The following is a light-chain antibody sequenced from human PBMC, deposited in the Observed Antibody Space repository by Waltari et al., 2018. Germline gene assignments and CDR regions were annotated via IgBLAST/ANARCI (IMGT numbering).Light chain of an antibody. V-gene: IGLV2-14*03. Sequence: QSALTQPASVSGSPGQSITISCTGTANDISYYNYVSWYQQHPGKAPKLIIYEVTNRPSGVSPRFSGSKSGNTASLTIYGLQAEDEADYYCSSYTGSSTHVVFGGGTKLTVL. CDR2: EVT. J-gene: IGLJ2*01. CDR1: ANDISYYNY. CDR3: SSYTGSSTHVV.